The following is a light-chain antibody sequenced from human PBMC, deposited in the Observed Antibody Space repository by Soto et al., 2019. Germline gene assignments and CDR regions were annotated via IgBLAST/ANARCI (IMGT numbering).Light chain of an antibody. V-gene: IGKV3-20*01. Sequence: EMVLAQSPGTLSLSPRERATLSCRASQSITSNYLAWYQQKPGQAPRLLTYGASNRATGIPDRFSGSGSGTDFTLTISRLEPEDFAVYYCQQYGSSGTFGQGTKVDIK. CDR2: GAS. CDR3: QQYGSSGT. CDR1: QSITSNY. J-gene: IGKJ1*01.